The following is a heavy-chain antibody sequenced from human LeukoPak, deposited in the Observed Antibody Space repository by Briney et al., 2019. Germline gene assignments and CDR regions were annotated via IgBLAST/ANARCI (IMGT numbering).Heavy chain of an antibody. V-gene: IGHV1-2*04. D-gene: IGHD6-13*01. J-gene: IGHJ4*02. CDR2: INPNSGGT. CDR1: GYTFTGYY. CDR3: AREVTAAGPLSY. Sequence: ASVKVSCKASGYTFTGYYMHWVRQAPGQELEWMGWINPNSGGTNYAQKVQGWVTMTRDTSISTAYMELSRLRSDDTAVYYCAREVTAAGPLSYWGQGTPVTVSS.